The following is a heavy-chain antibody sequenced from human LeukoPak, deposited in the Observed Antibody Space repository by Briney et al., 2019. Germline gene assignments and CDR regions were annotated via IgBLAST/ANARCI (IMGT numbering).Heavy chain of an antibody. V-gene: IGHV1-8*01. Sequence: ASVKVSCKTSGYTFINYDINWVRQATGEGLEWMGWMNPNSGNTGYAQKFQGRITMTRDISTNTAYMELSSLRSEDTAVYYCATGIVGATYNDYWGQGTLVTVSS. J-gene: IGHJ4*02. CDR1: GYTFINYD. CDR3: ATGIVGATYNDY. D-gene: IGHD1-26*01. CDR2: MNPNSGNT.